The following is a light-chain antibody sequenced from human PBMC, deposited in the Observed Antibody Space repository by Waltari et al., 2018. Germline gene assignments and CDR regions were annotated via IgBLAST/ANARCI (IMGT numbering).Light chain of an antibody. CDR2: TSD. V-gene: IGLV1-47*01. CDR3: CSFAGSSPHVV. J-gene: IGLJ2*01. Sequence: QSVLTQPPSASGTPGQRVTISCSGSSSNIGSNYVYWYQQPPGPAPKPPLYTSDHRPSGVPDRFSGSKSGTSASLAISGLRSEDEADYYCCSFAGSSPHVVLGGGTKLTVL. CDR1: SSNIGSNY.